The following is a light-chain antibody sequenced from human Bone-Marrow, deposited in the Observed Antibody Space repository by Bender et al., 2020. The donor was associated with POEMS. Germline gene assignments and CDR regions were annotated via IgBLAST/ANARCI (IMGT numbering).Light chain of an antibody. V-gene: IGLV1-47*01. J-gene: IGLJ2*01. CDR3: AAWDDSLNGLV. CDR1: TSNIGSHF. Sequence: QSVLTQPPSASGTPGQRVTISCSGSTSNIGSHFVYWYQQLPGAAPTLLIYRSNQRPSGVPDRFSASKSGTSASLAISGLRSEDEADYYCAAWDDSLNGLVFGGGTKLTVL. CDR2: RSN.